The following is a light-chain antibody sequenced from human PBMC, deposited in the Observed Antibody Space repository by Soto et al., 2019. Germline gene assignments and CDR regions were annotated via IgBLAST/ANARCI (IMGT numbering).Light chain of an antibody. CDR1: QRISSN. CDR2: GAS. J-gene: IGKJ4*01. Sequence: ERVMTQSPATLSVSPGGRATLSCRASQRISSNLAWYQQKPGQAPRLLIYGASTRATGIPARFGGSGSGTEFTLPITSLQSEDFAVYSCQQYNFWPLTFGGGTNVEIK. V-gene: IGKV3-15*01. CDR3: QQYNFWPLT.